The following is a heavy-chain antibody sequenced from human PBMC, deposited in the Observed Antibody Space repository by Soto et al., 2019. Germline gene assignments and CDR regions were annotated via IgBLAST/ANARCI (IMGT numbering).Heavy chain of an antibody. V-gene: IGHV3-11*01. Sequence: QVQLVESGGGLVKPGGSLRLSCAASGFTFSDYYMSWIRQAPGKGLEWVSYISSSGSSIYYADSVKGRFTISRDNAKNALYPQMTSLRAEDTAVYSGAVRSWYRVGDHWGQGTLVTVSS. CDR3: AVRSWYRVGDH. CDR1: GFTFSDYY. J-gene: IGHJ4*02. D-gene: IGHD6-13*01. CDR2: ISSSGSSI.